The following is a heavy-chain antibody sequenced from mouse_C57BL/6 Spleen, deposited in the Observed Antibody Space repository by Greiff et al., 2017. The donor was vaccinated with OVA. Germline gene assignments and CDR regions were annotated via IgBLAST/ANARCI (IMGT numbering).Heavy chain of an antibody. D-gene: IGHD2-4*01. V-gene: IGHV1-26*01. CDR1: GYTFTDYY. CDR2: INPNNGGT. CDR3: ARRFYDYDYYAMDY. Sequence: VQLQQSGPELVKPGASVKISCKASGYTFTDYYMNWVKQSHGKSLEWIGDINPNNGGTSYNQKFKGKATLTVDKSSSTAYMELRSLTSEDSAVYYCARRFYDYDYYAMDYWGQGTSVTVSS. J-gene: IGHJ4*01.